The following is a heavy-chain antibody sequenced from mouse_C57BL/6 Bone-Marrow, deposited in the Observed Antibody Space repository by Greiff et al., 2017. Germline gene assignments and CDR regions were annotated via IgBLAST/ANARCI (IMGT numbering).Heavy chain of an antibody. D-gene: IGHD1-1*01. CDR2: INPYNGGT. J-gene: IGHJ2*01. Sequence: EVQLQQSGPVLVKPGASVKMSCKASGYTFTDYYMNWVKQSHGKSLEWIGVINPYNGGTSYNQKFKGKATLTVDKSSSTAYMELNSLTSEDSAVYYCARFAITTVEYYFDYWGQGTTLTVSS. V-gene: IGHV1-19*01. CDR1: GYTFTDYY. CDR3: ARFAITTVEYYFDY.